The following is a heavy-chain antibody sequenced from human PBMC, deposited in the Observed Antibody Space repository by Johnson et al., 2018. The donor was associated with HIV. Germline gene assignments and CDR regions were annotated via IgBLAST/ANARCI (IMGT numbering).Heavy chain of an antibody. V-gene: IGHV3-9*01. J-gene: IGHJ3*02. Sequence: GGLVQPGRSLRLSCAASGFTFDDYAMHWVRQAPGKGLEWVSGISWNSGSIGYADSVKGRFTISRDKAKNSLYLQMNSLRAEDTALYFCARGGLGYQNIHDPFDIWGQGTMVTVSS. CDR1: GFTFDDYA. CDR3: ARGGLGYQNIHDPFDI. CDR2: ISWNSGSI. D-gene: IGHD2-2*01.